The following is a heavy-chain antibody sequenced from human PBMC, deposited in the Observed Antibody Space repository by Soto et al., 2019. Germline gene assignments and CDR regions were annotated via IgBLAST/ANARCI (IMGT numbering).Heavy chain of an antibody. V-gene: IGHV3-23*01. CDR1: GFSLSSYA. CDR2: ISGSGGST. J-gene: IGHJ3*02. D-gene: IGHD2-15*01. Sequence: XVSLRLSFAASGFSLSSYAVGWVRQAPGKGLEWVSAISGSGGSTYYADSVKGRFAISRDNSKNTLYLQMNSLRAEDTAVYYCAKSTSRSGYCSGGSCPKVGAFDIWGQGTMVTVSS. CDR3: AKSTSRSGYCSGGSCPKVGAFDI.